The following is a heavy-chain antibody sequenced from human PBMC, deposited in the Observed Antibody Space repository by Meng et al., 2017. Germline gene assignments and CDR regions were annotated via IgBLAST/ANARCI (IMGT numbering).Heavy chain of an antibody. V-gene: IGHV3-30*01. D-gene: IGHD2-15*01. Sequence: GRLVGSGGGVVQPGRSLILCCAASGFTFSSYAMHWVRQAPGKGLEWVAVISYDGSNKYYADSVKGRFTISRDNSKNTLYLQMNSLRAEDTAVYYCARAVVVAAQSLFDYWGQGTLVTVSS. CDR3: ARAVVVAAQSLFDY. J-gene: IGHJ4*02. CDR2: ISYDGSNK. CDR1: GFTFSSYA.